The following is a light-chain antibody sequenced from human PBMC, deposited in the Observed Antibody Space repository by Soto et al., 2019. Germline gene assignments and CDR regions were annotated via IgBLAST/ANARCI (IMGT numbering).Light chain of an antibody. Sequence: EVVLTQSPGTVSLSPGDGVTLSCRASQGVGSRYLAWYQQKPGQAPRLLIYSTSSRATGIPDRFSGSGSGTDFTLPISRLEPEDFAVYCCQQCGSSPITFGQGTRLEIK. CDR1: QGVGSRY. J-gene: IGKJ5*01. CDR2: STS. CDR3: QQCGSSPIT. V-gene: IGKV3-20*01.